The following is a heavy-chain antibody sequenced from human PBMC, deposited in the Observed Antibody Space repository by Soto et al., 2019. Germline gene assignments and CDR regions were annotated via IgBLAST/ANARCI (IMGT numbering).Heavy chain of an antibody. Sequence: QVQLQESGPGLVKPSQNLSLTCTVSGGSISSGGYYWSWLRQHPGKGLEWIGYIYYSGSTYYNPSLIHPVTISVNTSKNHFSQKLSSVTAADTAVYYCARGGGYGDYLPLAYYYCMDGWGKGTTVTVSS. J-gene: IGHJ6*04. CDR1: GGSISSGGYY. D-gene: IGHD4-17*01. V-gene: IGHV4-31*01. CDR2: IYYSGST. CDR3: ARGGGYGDYLPLAYYYCMDG.